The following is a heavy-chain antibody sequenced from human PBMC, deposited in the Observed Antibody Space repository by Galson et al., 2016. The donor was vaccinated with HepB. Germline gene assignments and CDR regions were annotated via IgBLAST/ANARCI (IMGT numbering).Heavy chain of an antibody. CDR1: GFTFRSFA. Sequence: SLRLSCAASGFTFRSFAMHWVRQAPGKGLEYVSTISNSGGSTHYADSVKARFTISRDNSKNTLYLQMGSLRADDVAVYYCARDRGGCQSSSCYRLYGMDVWGRGTTVTVSS. CDR3: ARDRGGCQSSSCYRLYGMDV. CDR2: ISNSGGST. J-gene: IGHJ6*02. V-gene: IGHV3-64*02. D-gene: IGHD2-2*01.